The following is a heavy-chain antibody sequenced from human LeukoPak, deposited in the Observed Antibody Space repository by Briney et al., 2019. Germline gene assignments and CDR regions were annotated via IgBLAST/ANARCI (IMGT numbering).Heavy chain of an antibody. CDR1: GFTFSSDA. V-gene: IGHV3-23*01. CDR2: ISGSGGST. J-gene: IGHJ4*02. CDR3: AKGSGWYFDYFDY. D-gene: IGHD6-19*01. Sequence: GGSLRLSCAASGFTFSSDAMSWVRQAPGKGLEWVSAISGSGGSTYYADSVKGRFTISRDNSKNTLYLQMNSLRAEDTAVYYCAKGSGWYFDYFDYWGQGTLVTVSS.